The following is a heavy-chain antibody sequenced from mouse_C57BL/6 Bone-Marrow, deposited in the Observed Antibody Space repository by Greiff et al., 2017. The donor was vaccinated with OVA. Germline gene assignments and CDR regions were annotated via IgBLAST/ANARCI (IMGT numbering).Heavy chain of an antibody. CDR2: INPGSGGT. V-gene: IGHV1-54*01. J-gene: IGHJ2*01. D-gene: IGHD3-1*01. CDR1: GYAFTNYS. Sequence: VQLQQSGAELVRPGTSVKVSCKASGYAFTNYSIEWVKQRPGQGLEWIGVINPGSGGTNYNEKFKGKATLTTDKTSSTAYMQLSSLTSEDSAVYFCARWGYLDYWGQGTTLTVSS. CDR3: ARWGYLDY.